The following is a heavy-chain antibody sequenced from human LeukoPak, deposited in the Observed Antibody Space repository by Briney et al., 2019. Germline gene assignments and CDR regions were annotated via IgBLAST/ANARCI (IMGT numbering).Heavy chain of an antibody. Sequence: ASVKVSCKASGYSFTSYGISWVRQAPGQGLEWMGRIIPILGIANYAQKFQGRVTITADKSTSTAYMELSSLRSEDTAVYYCARQTTVVTPLVVWGQGTLVTVSS. D-gene: IGHD4-23*01. CDR3: ARQTTVVTPLVV. CDR1: GYSFTSYG. V-gene: IGHV1-69*04. J-gene: IGHJ4*02. CDR2: IIPILGIA.